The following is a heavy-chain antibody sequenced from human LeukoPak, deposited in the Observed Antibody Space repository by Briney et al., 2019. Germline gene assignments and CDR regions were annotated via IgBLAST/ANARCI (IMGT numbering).Heavy chain of an antibody. Sequence: ATVKVSCKASGYIFRNYDIYWVRQAPGQRLEWLGWIIVGNGNTKYSQKFQGRVTMTRDTSISTAYMELSRLRSDDTAVYYCARDNRYYGSGSYYNFDYWGQGTLVTVSS. CDR2: IIVGNGNT. J-gene: IGHJ4*02. CDR3: ARDNRYYGSGSYYNFDY. D-gene: IGHD3-10*01. CDR1: GYIFRNYD. V-gene: IGHV1-3*01.